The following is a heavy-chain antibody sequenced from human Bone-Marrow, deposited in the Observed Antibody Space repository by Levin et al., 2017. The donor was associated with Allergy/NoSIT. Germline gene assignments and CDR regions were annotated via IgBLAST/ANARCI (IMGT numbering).Heavy chain of an antibody. CDR2: IIPIFGTA. V-gene: IGHV1-69*13. CDR3: ARDSGTYCISTSCYFGWFDP. Sequence: SVKVPCKASGGTFSSYAISWVRQAPGQGLEWMGGIIPIFGTANYAQKFQGRVTITADESTSTAYMELSSLRSEDTAVYYCARDSGTYCISTSCYFGWFDPWGQGTLVTVSS. D-gene: IGHD2-2*01. CDR1: GGTFSSYA. J-gene: IGHJ5*02.